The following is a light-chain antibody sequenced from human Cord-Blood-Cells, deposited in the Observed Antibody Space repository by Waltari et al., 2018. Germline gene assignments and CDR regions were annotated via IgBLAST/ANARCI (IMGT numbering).Light chain of an antibody. J-gene: IGLJ3*02. Sequence: QSALTQPPSASGSPAQSVTISCTAPSSDVGGYNYVSWYQQHPGKAPKLMIYEVSKRPSGVPDRFSGSKSGNTASLTVSGLQAEDEADYYCSSYAGSNNWVFGGGTKLTVL. CDR2: EVS. CDR3: SSYAGSNNWV. CDR1: SSDVGGYNY. V-gene: IGLV2-8*01.